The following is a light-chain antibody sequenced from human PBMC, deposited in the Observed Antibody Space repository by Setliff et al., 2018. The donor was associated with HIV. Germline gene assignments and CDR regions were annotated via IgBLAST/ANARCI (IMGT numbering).Light chain of an antibody. V-gene: IGLV2-11*01. CDR2: DVT. J-gene: IGLJ1*01. Sequence: QSALTQPRSVSGSPGQSVTIPCTGTSSDVGNYNYVSWYQQHPGKAPKLMIYDVTKRPSGVPDRFSGSKSGNTASLTISGLQAEDEADYYCSSYAGSYTSLFVVGTVTKV. CDR1: SSDVGNYNY. CDR3: SSYAGSYTSLFV.